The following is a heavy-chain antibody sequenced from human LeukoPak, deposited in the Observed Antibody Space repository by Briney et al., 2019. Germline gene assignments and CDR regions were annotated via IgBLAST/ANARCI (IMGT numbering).Heavy chain of an antibody. J-gene: IGHJ4*02. V-gene: IGHV4-31*03. CDR1: GGSISSGGYY. Sequence: SETLSLTCTVSGGSISSGGYYWSWIRQHPGKGLEWIGYIYYSGSTYYNSSLKSRVTLSVDTSKNQFSLKLSSVTAADTAVYYCARVRSAPYYYFDYWGQGTLVTVSS. CDR3: ARVRSAPYYYFDY. D-gene: IGHD3-10*01. CDR2: IYYSGST.